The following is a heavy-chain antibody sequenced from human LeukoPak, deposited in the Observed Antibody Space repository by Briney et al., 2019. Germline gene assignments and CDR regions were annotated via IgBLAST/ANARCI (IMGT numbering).Heavy chain of an antibody. Sequence: ASVKVSCKASGYTFTGYYMHWVRQAPGQGLEWMGWINPNSGGTNYAQKFQGRVIMTRDTSITTAYMELNSLISDDTAAYYCVRGLAIFGVVIPTFFDSWGQGTLVTVSS. J-gene: IGHJ4*02. CDR3: VRGLAIFGVVIPTFFDS. CDR2: INPNSGGT. D-gene: IGHD3-3*01. CDR1: GYTFTGYY. V-gene: IGHV1-2*02.